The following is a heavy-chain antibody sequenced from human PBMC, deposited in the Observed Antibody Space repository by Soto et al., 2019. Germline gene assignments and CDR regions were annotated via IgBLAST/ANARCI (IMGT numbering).Heavy chain of an antibody. CDR1: GESISSGDHY. J-gene: IGHJ6*02. CDR2: IYYSGNT. D-gene: IGHD2-15*01. V-gene: IGHV4-30-4*01. CDR3: ARDAGYCNSVSCYPYNMDV. Sequence: PSETLSLTCTVSGESISSGDHYWSWVRQSPGEGLEWIGFIYYSGNTYYNPSLKSRVSMSVDTSSNQFSLKLNSVTAADTAVYYCARDAGYCNSVSCYPYNMDVWGQGTTVTVSS.